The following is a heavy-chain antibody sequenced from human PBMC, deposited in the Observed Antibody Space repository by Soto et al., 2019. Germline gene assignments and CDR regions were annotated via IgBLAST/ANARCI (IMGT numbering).Heavy chain of an antibody. CDR1: GGSFSGYY. Sequence: SETLSLTCAFYGGSFSGYYCRWIRQPPGKGLEWIGEINHSGSTNYNPSLKSRVTRSVDTSKNQFSLKLSSVTAEETAVYYCARSVGAPTFYYYYRMEVWREGTTVTVSS. V-gene: IGHV4-34*01. CDR3: ARSVGAPTFYYYYRMEV. J-gene: IGHJ6*04. D-gene: IGHD1-26*01. CDR2: INHSGST.